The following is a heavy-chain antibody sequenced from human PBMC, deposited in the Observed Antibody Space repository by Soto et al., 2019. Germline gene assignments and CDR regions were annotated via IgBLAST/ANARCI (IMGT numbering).Heavy chain of an antibody. CDR2: VHHTGTS. V-gene: IGHV4-34*02. J-gene: IGHJ6*02. D-gene: IGHD6-13*01. CDR1: GESFNDYF. Sequence: QVALQQWGAGLLKPSQTLSLTCAVYGESFNDYFWTWIRQSPGGGLEWLAEVHHTGTSYYTPSLKSRLAVSVDTSRNQFSLNLTSLTAADTATYYCARLKDSSRYFYGMDVWGQGTTVVVSS. CDR3: ARLKDSSRYFYGMDV.